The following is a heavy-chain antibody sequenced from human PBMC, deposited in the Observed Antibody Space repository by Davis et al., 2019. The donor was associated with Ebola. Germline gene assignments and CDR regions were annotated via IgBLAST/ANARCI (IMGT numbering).Heavy chain of an antibody. Sequence: GGSLRLSCAASGFTFDDYAIHWVRHAPGKGLEWVSGISWNSGSIGYADSVKGRFTISRDNAKNSLYLQMNSLRAEDTALYYCAKDGASYYYYYGMDVWGQGTTVTVSS. V-gene: IGHV3-9*01. CDR1: GFTFDDYA. CDR3: AKDGASYYYYYGMDV. CDR2: ISWNSGSI. J-gene: IGHJ6*02.